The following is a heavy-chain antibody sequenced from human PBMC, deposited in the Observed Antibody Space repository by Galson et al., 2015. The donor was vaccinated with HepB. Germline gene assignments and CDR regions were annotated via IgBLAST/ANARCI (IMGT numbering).Heavy chain of an antibody. J-gene: IGHJ2*01. D-gene: IGHD2-15*01. Sequence: SLRLSCAASGFTFSSYGMHWVRQAPGKGLEWVAVISYDGSNKYYADSVKGRFTISRDNSKNTLYLQMNSLRAEDTAVYYCAKDFGGYCSGGSCYTDWYFDLWGRGTLVTVSS. CDR2: ISYDGSNK. V-gene: IGHV3-30*18. CDR1: GFTFSSYG. CDR3: AKDFGGYCSGGSCYTDWYFDL.